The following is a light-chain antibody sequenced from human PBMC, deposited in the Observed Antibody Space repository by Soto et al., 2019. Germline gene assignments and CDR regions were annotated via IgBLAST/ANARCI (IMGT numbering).Light chain of an antibody. CDR3: QHYDSYSGT. CDR2: RAS. V-gene: IGKV1-5*03. J-gene: IGKJ3*01. Sequence: DIQMTQSPSTLSASVGDRVTITCRASRRINSWLAWYQQKPGQAPKLLIYRASTLEGGVPSRFSGSGSGTDFTLTISSLQPDDFSTYYCQHYDSYSGTFGPGTKVDIK. CDR1: RRINSW.